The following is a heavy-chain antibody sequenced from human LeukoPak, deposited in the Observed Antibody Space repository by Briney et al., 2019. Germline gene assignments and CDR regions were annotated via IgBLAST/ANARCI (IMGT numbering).Heavy chain of an antibody. J-gene: IGHJ4*02. CDR2: IKQDGSEK. V-gene: IGHV3-7*03. Sequence: PGGSLRLSCAASGFIFSSYWMSWVRQAPGKGLEWVANIKQDGSEKYYVDPVKGRFTISRDNAKNSLYLQMNSLRAEDTALYYCAKDRSLVGQLWGGGLDYWGQGTLVTVSS. CDR1: GFIFSSYW. CDR3: AKDRSLVGQLWGGGLDY. D-gene: IGHD5-18*01.